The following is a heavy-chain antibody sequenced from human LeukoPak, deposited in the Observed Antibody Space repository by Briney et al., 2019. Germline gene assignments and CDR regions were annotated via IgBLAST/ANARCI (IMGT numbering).Heavy chain of an antibody. J-gene: IGHJ4*02. D-gene: IGHD6-13*01. V-gene: IGHV4-39*01. CDR3: ARHRIAAAGRRSYFDY. CDR2: IYYSGST. CDR1: GGSISSSSYY. Sequence: SETLSLTCTVSGGSISSSSYYWGWIRQPPGKGLEWIASIYYSGSTYYNPSLKSRVTISVDTSKNQFSLKLSSVTAADTAVYYCARHRIAAAGRRSYFDYWGQGTLVTVSS.